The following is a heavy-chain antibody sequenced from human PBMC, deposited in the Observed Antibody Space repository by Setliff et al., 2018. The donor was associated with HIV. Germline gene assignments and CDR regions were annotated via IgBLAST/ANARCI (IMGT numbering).Heavy chain of an antibody. V-gene: IGHV3-7*05. CDR1: GFTFSTYW. CDR3: ATDCAGVGGTGSLDS. CDR2: IKQDGSEK. J-gene: IGHJ4*02. Sequence: GGSLRLSCAASGFTFSTYWMSWVRQAPGKGLEWVANIKQDGSEKNYMDSVKGRFTISRDNAKNSLYLQMTSLRVEDTAVYYSATDCAGVGGTGSLDSWGQGTLVTVSS. D-gene: IGHD1-26*01.